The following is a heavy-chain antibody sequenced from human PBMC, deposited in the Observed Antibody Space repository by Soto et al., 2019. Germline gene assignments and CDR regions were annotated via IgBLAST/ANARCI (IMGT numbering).Heavy chain of an antibody. D-gene: IGHD1-26*01. V-gene: IGHV4-34*01. CDR3: ARGRTEWELPRADYFDY. Sequence: SETLSLTCAVYGGSFSGYYWSWIRQPPGKGLEWIGEINHSGSTNYNPSLKSRVTISVDTSKNQFSLKLSSVTAADTAVYYCARGRTEWELPRADYFDYWGQGTLVT. CDR2: INHSGST. J-gene: IGHJ4*02. CDR1: GGSFSGYY.